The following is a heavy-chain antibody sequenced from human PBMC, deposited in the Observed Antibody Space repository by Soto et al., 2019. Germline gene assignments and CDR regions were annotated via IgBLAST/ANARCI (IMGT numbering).Heavy chain of an antibody. Sequence: PGGSLRLSCAASGFTFTSYWVSWVRQAPGKGLEWVANIKEDGSEKYYVDSVKGRFTISRDNAKNSLYLQMNSLRAEDTAVYYCARVLHDHGDYANPNFDYWGQGTLVTVSS. D-gene: IGHD4-17*01. J-gene: IGHJ4*02. CDR1: GFTFTSYW. CDR3: ARVLHDHGDYANPNFDY. CDR2: IKEDGSEK. V-gene: IGHV3-7*01.